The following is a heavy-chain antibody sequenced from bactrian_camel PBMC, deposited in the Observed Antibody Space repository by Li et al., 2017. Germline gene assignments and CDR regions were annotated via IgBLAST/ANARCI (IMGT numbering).Heavy chain of an antibody. D-gene: IGHD2*01. J-gene: IGHJ4*01. V-gene: IGHV3S42*01. CDR1: GDTSSMNC. CDR3: ASVGLPTGSHGGYCVIGVSLDIGA. Sequence: VQLVESGGGSVQAGGSLRLSCAASGDTSSMNCMGWFRHIPGKEREGVAAIDSDTVTTRCADSVKGRFTISVDNAKRLLYLQLNSLKPEDTAMYYCASVGLPTGSHGGYCVIGVSLDIGAWGQGTQVTVS. CDR2: IDSDTVTT.